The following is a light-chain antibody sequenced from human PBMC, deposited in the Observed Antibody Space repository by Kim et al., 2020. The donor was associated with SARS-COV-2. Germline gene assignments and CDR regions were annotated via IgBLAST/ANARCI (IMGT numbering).Light chain of an antibody. CDR3: QQYLSTPWT. CDR1: QSVLYSSNNKNY. CDR2: WAS. Sequence: ATINCKSSQSVLYSSNNKNYLAWFQQKPGQPPKLLIYWASIRESGVPDRFSGSGSGTDFTLTISGLQAEDVAVYYCQQYLSTPWTFGQGTKVDIK. J-gene: IGKJ1*01. V-gene: IGKV4-1*01.